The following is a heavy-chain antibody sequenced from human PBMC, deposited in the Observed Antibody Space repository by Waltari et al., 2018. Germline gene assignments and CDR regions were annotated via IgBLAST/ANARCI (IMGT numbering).Heavy chain of an antibody. CDR2: INADGTAT. V-gene: IGHV3-74*01. CDR1: GFTFSAYR. D-gene: IGHD3-3*01. J-gene: IGHJ4*02. Sequence: EVQLVESGGGLVQPGGSLRLACAAAGFTFSAYRMHWFRPAPGKGLVWVSLINADGTATLYADSVKGRFAMSRDNAKDTLYLQMNSLRGEDTAVYYCAIQISGVVFWGQGTLVTVSS. CDR3: AIQISGVVF.